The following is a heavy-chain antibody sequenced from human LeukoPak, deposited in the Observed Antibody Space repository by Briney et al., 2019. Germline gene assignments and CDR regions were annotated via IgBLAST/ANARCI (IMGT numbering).Heavy chain of an antibody. D-gene: IGHD3-3*01. CDR3: ARGPRGHVFNWDQNLESY. CDR1: GFTFSSYW. Sequence: PGGSLRLSCAASGFTFSSYWMSWVRQAPGKGLEWVANIEQDGSEKYYVDSVKGRFTISRDNAKNSLYLQMNSLRAEDTAVYYCARGPRGHVFNWDQNLESYWGQGTLVTVSS. CDR2: IEQDGSEK. J-gene: IGHJ4*02. V-gene: IGHV3-7*02.